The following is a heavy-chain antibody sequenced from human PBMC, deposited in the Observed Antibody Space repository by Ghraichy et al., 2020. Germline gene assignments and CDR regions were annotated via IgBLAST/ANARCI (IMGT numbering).Heavy chain of an antibody. CDR2: IWYDGSNK. Sequence: LNISCAASGFTFSSYGMHWVRQAPGKGLEWVAVIWYDGSNKYYADSVKGRFTISRDNSKNTLYLQMNSLRAEDTAVYYCAREGNYYGSGMDVWGQGTTVTVSS. J-gene: IGHJ6*02. CDR3: AREGNYYGSGMDV. V-gene: IGHV3-33*01. D-gene: IGHD3-10*01. CDR1: GFTFSSYG.